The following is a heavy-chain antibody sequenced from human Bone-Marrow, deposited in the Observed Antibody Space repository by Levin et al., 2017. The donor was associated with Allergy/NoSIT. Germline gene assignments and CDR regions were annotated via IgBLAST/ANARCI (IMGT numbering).Heavy chain of an antibody. D-gene: IGHD1-26*01. J-gene: IGHJ6*02. CDR3: TREEWELLGDFYHGMDV. V-gene: IGHV3-49*03. Sequence: GGFLRLSCKTSGFTFYDFALSWFRQAPGKGLEWVGLIRTTAYGGTTEYAASVKGRFIISRDDSKSIAYLQMNSLETEDTGVYYCTREEWELLGDFYHGMDVWGQGTTVTVSS. CDR2: IRTTAYGGTT. CDR1: GFTFYDFA.